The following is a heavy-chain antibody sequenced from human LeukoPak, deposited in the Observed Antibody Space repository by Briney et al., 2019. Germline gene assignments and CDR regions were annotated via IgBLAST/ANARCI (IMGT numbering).Heavy chain of an antibody. CDR2: ISAYNGNT. V-gene: IGHV1-18*01. Sequence: ASVKVSCKASGYTFTSYGISWVRQAPGQGLEWMGWISAYNGNTNYAQKLQGRVTMTTDTSTSTAYMELRSLRSDDTAVYYCARSRDHDILTGYYDFDYWGQGTLVTVSS. CDR3: ARSRDHDILTGYYDFDY. D-gene: IGHD3-9*01. J-gene: IGHJ4*02. CDR1: GYTFTSYG.